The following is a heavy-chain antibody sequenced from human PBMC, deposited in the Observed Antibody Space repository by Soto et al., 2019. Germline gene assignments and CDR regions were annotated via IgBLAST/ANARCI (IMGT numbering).Heavy chain of an antibody. D-gene: IGHD2-15*01. V-gene: IGHV1-69*12. CDR2: IIPIIGTR. CDR1: GGTFSIYA. Sequence: QVQLVQSGAEVKKPGSSVKVSCKASGGTFSIYAVSWVRQAPGQGLEWMGGIIPIIGTRNYAQRFQGRITITGDESTSTAYMELSSLKSEDTAVYYCARDLGSCYEPGDYWGQGTLVTVSS. CDR3: ARDLGSCYEPGDY. J-gene: IGHJ4*02.